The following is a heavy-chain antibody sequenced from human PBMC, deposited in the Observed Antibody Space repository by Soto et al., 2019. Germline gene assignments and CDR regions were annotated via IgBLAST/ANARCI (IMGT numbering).Heavy chain of an antibody. V-gene: IGHV3-30-3*01. CDR3: ARAVAGTFGLAGY. CDR1: GFTFSSYA. D-gene: IGHD6-19*01. CDR2: ISYDGSNK. Sequence: QVQRVESGGGVVQPGRSLRLSCAASGFTFSSYAMHWVRQAPGKGLEWVAVISYDGSNKYYADSVKGRFTISRDNSKNTLYLQMNSLRAEDTAVYYCARAVAGTFGLAGYWGQGTLVTVSS. J-gene: IGHJ4*02.